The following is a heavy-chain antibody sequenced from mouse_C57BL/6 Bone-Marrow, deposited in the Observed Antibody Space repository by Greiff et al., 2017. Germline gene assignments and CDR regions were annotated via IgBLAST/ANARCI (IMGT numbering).Heavy chain of an antibody. CDR2: IYPGSGNT. CDR1: GYTFTDYY. CDR3: ARKGAYYGSSYGFDY. V-gene: IGHV1-76*01. J-gene: IGHJ2*01. Sequence: QVQLQQSGAELVRPGASVKLSCKASGYTFTDYYINWVKQRPGQGLEWIARIYPGSGNTYYNEKFKGKATLTAEKSSSTAYMQLSSLTSEDSAVYFCARKGAYYGSSYGFDYWGQGTTLTVSS. D-gene: IGHD1-1*01.